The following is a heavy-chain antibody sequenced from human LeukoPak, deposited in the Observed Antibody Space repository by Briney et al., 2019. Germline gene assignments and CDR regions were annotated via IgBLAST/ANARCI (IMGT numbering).Heavy chain of an antibody. V-gene: IGHV4-39*02. CDR3: AYSPPYFYYMDV. CDR2: LYYSGST. J-gene: IGHJ6*03. D-gene: IGHD2-15*01. Sequence: PSETLSLTCTVSGGSISSSSYYWGWIRQPPGKGLEWIESLYYSGSTYYNPSLKSRVTISVDTSKNHFSLRLRSVTAADTAVFYCAYSPPYFYYMDVWGKGTTVTVSS. CDR1: GGSISSSSYY.